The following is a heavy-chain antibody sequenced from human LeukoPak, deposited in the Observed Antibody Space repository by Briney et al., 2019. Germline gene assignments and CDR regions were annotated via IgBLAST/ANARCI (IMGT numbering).Heavy chain of an antibody. D-gene: IGHD3-22*01. Sequence: SETLSLTCTVSGGSISSSSYYWGWIRQPPGKGLEWIGSIYYSGSTYYNPSLKSRVTISVDTSKNQFSLKLSSVTAADTAVHYCARTSIYYDSSGHRSWGQGTLVTVSS. CDR2: IYYSGST. J-gene: IGHJ5*02. V-gene: IGHV4-39*01. CDR3: ARTSIYYDSSGHRS. CDR1: GGSISSSSYY.